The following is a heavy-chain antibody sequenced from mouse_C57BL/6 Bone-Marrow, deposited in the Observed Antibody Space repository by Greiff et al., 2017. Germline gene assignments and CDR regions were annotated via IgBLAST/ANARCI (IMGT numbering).Heavy chain of an antibody. D-gene: IGHD3-1*01. CDR2: IDPSDSYT. CDR1: GYTFTSYW. Sequence: VQLQQRGAELVRPGTSVKLSCKASGYTFTSYWMHWVKQRPGQGLEWIGVIDPSDSYTNYNQKFKGKATLTVDTSSSTAYVQLSSLTSEDSAVYYCRAGTSYWGQGTTLTVSS. J-gene: IGHJ2*01. CDR3: RAGTSY. V-gene: IGHV1-59*01.